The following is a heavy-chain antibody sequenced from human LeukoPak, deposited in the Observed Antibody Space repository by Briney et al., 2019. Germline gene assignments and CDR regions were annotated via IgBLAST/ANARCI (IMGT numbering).Heavy chain of an antibody. CDR1: GGSISSSNW. D-gene: IGHD6-19*01. CDR3: ARAAFGSGWYAGLEY. J-gene: IGHJ4*02. CDR2: IYHSGST. V-gene: IGHV4-4*02. Sequence: SGTLSLTCAVSGGSISSSNWWSWVRQPPGKGLEWIGEIYHSGSTNYNPSLKSRVTISVDKSKNQFSLKLSSVTAADTAVYYCARAAFGSGWYAGLEYWGQGTLVTVSS.